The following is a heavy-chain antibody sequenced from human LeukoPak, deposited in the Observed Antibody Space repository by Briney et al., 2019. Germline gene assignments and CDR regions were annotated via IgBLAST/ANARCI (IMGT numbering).Heavy chain of an antibody. CDR1: GFIFRDSA. CDR3: ARNIEFSP. Sequence: PGGSLRLSCAASGFIFRDSAMTWVRQAPGKGLEWVSLIASSGLNTYYADSVRGRFTISRDNSKNTLSLQMNSLRVEDTAIYYCARNIEFSPWGLGTLVTVSS. CDR2: IASSGLNT. V-gene: IGHV3-23*01. J-gene: IGHJ3*01. D-gene: IGHD2/OR15-2a*01.